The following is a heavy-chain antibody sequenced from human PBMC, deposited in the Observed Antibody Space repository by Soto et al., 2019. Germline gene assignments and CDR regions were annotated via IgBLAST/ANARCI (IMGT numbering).Heavy chain of an antibody. V-gene: IGHV1-2*02. J-gene: IGHJ4*02. Sequence: GAVNVSCKASGYTFTSYYIHWVRQAPGQELEWMGWSNPITGGTNYAPKFQGRVTMTRDTSITTAYMELSRLRSDDTAGYYCASNYYATSDRDYLAYWGQGTPVTVSS. D-gene: IGHD3-22*01. CDR3: ASNYYATSDRDYLAY. CDR2: SNPITGGT. CDR1: GYTFTSYY.